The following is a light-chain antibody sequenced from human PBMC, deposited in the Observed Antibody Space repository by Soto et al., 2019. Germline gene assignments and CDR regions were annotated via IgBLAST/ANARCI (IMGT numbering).Light chain of an antibody. CDR2: GAS. CDR1: QYINTR. Sequence: EIVLTQSPATLSSFPGDRVTLSCRASQYINTRLAWYQHRPGQAPRLLIYGASTRATGIPARFSGSGSGTDFTLTISSLEPEDFAVYYCQQRSNWPTFGQGTRLEIK. V-gene: IGKV3-11*01. CDR3: QQRSNWPT. J-gene: IGKJ5*01.